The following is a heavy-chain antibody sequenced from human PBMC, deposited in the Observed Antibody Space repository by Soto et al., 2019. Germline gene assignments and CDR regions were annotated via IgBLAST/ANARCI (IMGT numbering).Heavy chain of an antibody. Sequence: QLQLQESGPGLVKPSETLSLTCTVSGGSISSSSYYWGWIRQPPGKGLEWIGSIYYSGSTYYNPSLKSRVTISVDTSKNQFSLKLSSVTAADTAVYYCRAQLIGTTKFDYWGQGTLVTVSS. CDR3: RAQLIGTTKFDY. CDR2: IYYSGST. V-gene: IGHV4-39*01. CDR1: GGSISSSSYY. D-gene: IGHD1-7*01. J-gene: IGHJ4*02.